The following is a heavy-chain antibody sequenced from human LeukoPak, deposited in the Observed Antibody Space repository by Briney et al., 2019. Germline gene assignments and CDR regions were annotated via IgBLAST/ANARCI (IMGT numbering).Heavy chain of an antibody. CDR3: AKDRYPLQSYFDY. V-gene: IGHV3-23*01. J-gene: IGHJ4*02. CDR1: GFTFSSAA. Sequence: GGSLRLSCAASGFTFSSAAMSWVRQAPGKGLEWVSAISNNGGYTYYADSVQGRFTISRDNPKSTLCLHMNSLRAEDTAVYYCAKDRYPLQSYFDYWGQGTLVTVSS. CDR2: ISNNGGYT. D-gene: IGHD5-24*01.